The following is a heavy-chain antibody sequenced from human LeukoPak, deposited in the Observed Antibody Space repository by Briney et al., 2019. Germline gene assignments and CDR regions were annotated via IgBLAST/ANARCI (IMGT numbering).Heavy chain of an antibody. CDR3: AKDGSGGLAARLSLDY. D-gene: IGHD6-6*01. CDR1: GFTFDDYA. J-gene: IGHJ4*02. V-gene: IGHV3-9*01. CDR2: ISWNSGSI. Sequence: GGSLRLSCAASGFTFDDYAMHWVRQAPGKGLEWVSGISWNSGSIGYADSVKGRFTISRDNAKNSLYLQMNSLRAEDTALYYCAKDGSGGLAARLSLDYWGQGTLVTVSS.